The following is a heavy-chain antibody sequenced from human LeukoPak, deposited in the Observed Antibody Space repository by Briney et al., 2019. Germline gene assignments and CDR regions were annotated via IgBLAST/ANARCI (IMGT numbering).Heavy chain of an antibody. J-gene: IGHJ5*02. CDR2: INWRSDFV. V-gene: IGHV3-9*01. CDR3: TKGSWSPRGFNWFDP. D-gene: IGHD2-8*02. CDR1: GSSIDEYA. Sequence: PGGSLRCSCAASGSSIDEYAMHWVRQAPGKGLKWVSGINWRSDFVAYADSVKGRFIISRDNAKNSAYLEMNSLRTEDTALYFCTKGSWSPRGFNWFDPWGQGTVVTVSS.